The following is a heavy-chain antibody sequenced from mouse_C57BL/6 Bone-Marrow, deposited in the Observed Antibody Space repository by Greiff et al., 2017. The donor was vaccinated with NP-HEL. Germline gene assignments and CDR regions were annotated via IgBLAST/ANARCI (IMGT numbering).Heavy chain of an antibody. CDR2: INPSSGYT. V-gene: IGHV1-7*01. CDR3: ARNLLSSYWYFDV. CDR1: GYTFTSYW. Sequence: QVQLQQSGAELAKPGASVKLSCEASGYTFTSYWMHWVKQRPGQGLEWIGYINPSSGYTKYNQKFKDKATLTADKSSSTAYMQLSSLTYEDSAVYYCARNLLSSYWYFDVWGTGTTVTVSS. J-gene: IGHJ1*03. D-gene: IGHD6-2*01.